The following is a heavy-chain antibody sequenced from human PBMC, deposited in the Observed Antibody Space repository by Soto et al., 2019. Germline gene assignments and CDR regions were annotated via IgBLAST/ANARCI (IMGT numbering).Heavy chain of an antibody. D-gene: IGHD1-1*01. CDR1: GFTVGTYG. V-gene: IGHV3-23*01. CDR2: IIGSGDRT. Sequence: PGGSLRLSCVASGFTVGTYGMKWVRQAPGKGLEWVSSIIGSGDRTYHADSVKGRFTISRDYSKNTLYLQMNSLRAEDTALYYCAKEDDPYYYHYMDVWGKGTTVTVSS. CDR3: AKEDDPYYYHYMDV. J-gene: IGHJ6*03.